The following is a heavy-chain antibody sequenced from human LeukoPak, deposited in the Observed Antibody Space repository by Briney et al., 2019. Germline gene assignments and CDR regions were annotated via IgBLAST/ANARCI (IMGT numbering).Heavy chain of an antibody. J-gene: IGHJ3*02. CDR3: ARGVRQDAFDI. CDR1: GYTFTKYG. Sequence: ASVKVSCKASGYTFTKYGVYWVRQAPGQGLEWMGWINTDTGNPTYAQGFTGRFVFSLDTSVSTTYLQISSLKAEDTAVYYCARGVRQDAFDIWGQGTMVTVSS. V-gene: IGHV7-4-1*02. D-gene: IGHD3-22*01. CDR2: INTDTGNP.